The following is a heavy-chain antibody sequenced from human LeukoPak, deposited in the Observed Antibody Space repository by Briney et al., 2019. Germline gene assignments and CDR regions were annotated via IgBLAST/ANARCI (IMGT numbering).Heavy chain of an antibody. CDR2: IRSKAYGGTT. Sequence: PGGSLRLSCTASGFTFGDYAMSWFRQAPGKGLEWVGFIRSKAYGGTTEYAASVKGRFTISRDDSKSIAYLQMNSLKTEDTAVYYCTRGGPYCSGGSCYSDYYYYGMDVWGQGTTVTVSS. D-gene: IGHD2-15*01. V-gene: IGHV3-49*03. CDR3: TRGGPYCSGGSCYSDYYYYGMDV. CDR1: GFTFGDYA. J-gene: IGHJ6*02.